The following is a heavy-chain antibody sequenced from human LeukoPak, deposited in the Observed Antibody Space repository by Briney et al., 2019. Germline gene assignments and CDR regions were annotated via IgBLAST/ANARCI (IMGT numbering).Heavy chain of an antibody. CDR3: AKGGATYYDFWSGQIAAAAFDP. CDR2: ISGSGGST. V-gene: IGHV3-23*01. D-gene: IGHD3-3*01. CDR1: GFTFSSYA. J-gene: IGHJ5*02. Sequence: GGSLRLSCAASGFTFSSYAMSWVRQAPGKGLEWVSAISGSGGSTYYADSVKGRFTISRDNSKNTLYLQMNSLRAEDTAVYYCAKGGATYYDFWSGQIAAAAFDPWGQGTLVTVSS.